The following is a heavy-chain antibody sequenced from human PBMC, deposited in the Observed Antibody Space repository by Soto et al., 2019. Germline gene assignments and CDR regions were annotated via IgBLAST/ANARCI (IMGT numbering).Heavy chain of an antibody. V-gene: IGHV3-7*01. CDR3: AREIRLAYYYYYMDV. CDR2: IKQDGSEK. D-gene: IGHD5-12*01. Sequence: GGSLRLSCAASGFTFSSYWMSWVRQAPGKGLEWVANIKQDGSEKYYVDSVKGRFTISRDNAKNSLYLQMNSLRAEDTAVYYCAREIRLAYYYYYMDVWGKGTTVTVSS. J-gene: IGHJ6*03. CDR1: GFTFSSYW.